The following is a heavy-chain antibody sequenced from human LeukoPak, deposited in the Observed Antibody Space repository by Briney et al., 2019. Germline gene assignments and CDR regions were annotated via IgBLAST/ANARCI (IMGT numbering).Heavy chain of an antibody. Sequence: ASVKVSCKASGYTFTSYDINWVRQATGQGLEWMGWMNPNSGNTGYAQKFQGRVTMTRNTSISTAYMELSSLGSEDTAVYYCARESSYGWDYYYGMDVWGQGTTVTVSS. CDR3: ARESSYGWDYYYGMDV. V-gene: IGHV1-8*01. D-gene: IGHD5-18*01. J-gene: IGHJ6*02. CDR1: GYTFTSYD. CDR2: MNPNSGNT.